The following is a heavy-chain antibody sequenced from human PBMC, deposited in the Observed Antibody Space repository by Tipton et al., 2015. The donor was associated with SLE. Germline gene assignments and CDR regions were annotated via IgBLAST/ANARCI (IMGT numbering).Heavy chain of an antibody. J-gene: IGHJ3*02. CDR1: GGSISSYY. CDR3: ARGGRIAIYGVASDGAFDI. Sequence: LRLSCTVSGGSISSYYWSWIRQLPGKGLEWIGYIYYSGSTNYNPSLKNRVTISVDTSKNQFSLKVNSVTTADTAVYYCARGGRIAIYGVASDGAFDIWGQGTRVTVSS. CDR2: IYYSGST. V-gene: IGHV4-59*01. D-gene: IGHD3-3*01.